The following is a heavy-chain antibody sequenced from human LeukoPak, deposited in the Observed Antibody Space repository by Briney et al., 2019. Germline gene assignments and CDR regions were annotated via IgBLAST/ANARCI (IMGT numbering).Heavy chain of an antibody. CDR3: TRDDFSGSYCD. D-gene: IGHD1-26*01. CDR1: GFTFSSYN. V-gene: IGHV3-7*01. Sequence: GGSLRLSCAASGFTFSSYNMNWVRQAPGKGLEWVANIKGDGSEKYYVDSVKGRFTISRDNTKNSLYLQMNSLRVDDTAIYYCTRDDFSGSYCDWGQGTLVTVPS. J-gene: IGHJ4*02. CDR2: IKGDGSEK.